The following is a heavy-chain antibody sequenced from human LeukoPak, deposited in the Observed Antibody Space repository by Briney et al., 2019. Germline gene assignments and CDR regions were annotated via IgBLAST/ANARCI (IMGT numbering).Heavy chain of an antibody. D-gene: IGHD5-24*01. V-gene: IGHV1-2*02. CDR2: INPNSGGT. CDR3: ARRYLGFRRDGYNYDY. Sequence: GASVKVSCKASGYTFTGYYMHWVRQAPGQGLEWMGWINPNSGGTNYAQKFQGRVTMTRDTSISTAYMELSRLRSDDTAVYYCARRYLGFRRDGYNYDYWGQGTLVTVSS. CDR1: GYTFTGYY. J-gene: IGHJ4*02.